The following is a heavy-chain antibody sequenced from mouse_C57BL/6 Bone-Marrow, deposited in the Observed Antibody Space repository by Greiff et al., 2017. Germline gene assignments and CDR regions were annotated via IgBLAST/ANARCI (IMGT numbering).Heavy chain of an antibody. Sequence: QVQLKQPGAELVKPGASVKMSCKASGYTFTSYWITWVKQRPGQGLEWIGDIYPGSGSTNYNEKFKSKATLTVDTSSSTAYMQLSSLTSEDSAVYYCAPMISYYFDDWGQGTTLTVSS. CDR1: GYTFTSYW. D-gene: IGHD2-3*01. CDR3: APMISYYFDD. V-gene: IGHV1-55*01. CDR2: IYPGSGST. J-gene: IGHJ2*01.